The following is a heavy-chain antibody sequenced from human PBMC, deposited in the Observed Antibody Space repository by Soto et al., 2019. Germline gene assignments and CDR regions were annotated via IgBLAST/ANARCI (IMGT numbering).Heavy chain of an antibody. CDR1: GYSISSGYH. CDR2: VHHSGRP. V-gene: IGHV4-38-2*01. J-gene: IGHJ5*02. CDR3: ARQDRVLVEGRWLDP. D-gene: IGHD2-15*01. Sequence: PSETLSVACAVSGYSISSGYHWGGIRQPPGKGLERLGSVHHSGRPYYNPSLKRRLTISVETSNCQFSLNLTSVTAADPAVYYCARQDRVLVEGRWLDPWVQGTMVAICS.